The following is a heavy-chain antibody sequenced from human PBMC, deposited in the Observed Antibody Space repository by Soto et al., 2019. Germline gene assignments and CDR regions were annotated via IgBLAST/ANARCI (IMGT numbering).Heavy chain of an antibody. CDR3: ARHPAYSNYDLWPSSPFDY. J-gene: IGHJ4*02. D-gene: IGHD4-4*01. V-gene: IGHV4-59*08. Sequence: PSETLSLTCTVSGGSISSYYWSWIRQPPGKGLEWIGYIYYSGSTNYNPSLKSRVTISVDTSKNQFSLKLSSVTAADTAVYYCARHPAYSNYDLWPSSPFDYWGQGTLVTVSS. CDR1: GGSISSYY. CDR2: IYYSGST.